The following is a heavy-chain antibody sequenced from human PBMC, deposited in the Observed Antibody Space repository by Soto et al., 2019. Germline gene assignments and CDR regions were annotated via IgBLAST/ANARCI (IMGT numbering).Heavy chain of an antibody. CDR1: GFTFSSYA. CDR2: ISGSGGST. CDR3: AKAYDFWSAPGYYYYMDV. V-gene: IGHV3-23*01. D-gene: IGHD3-3*01. J-gene: IGHJ6*03. Sequence: PGGSLRLSCAASGFTFSSYAMSWVRQAPGKGLEWVSAISGSGGSTYYADSVKGRFTISRDNSKNTLYLQMNSLRAEDTAVYYCAKAYDFWSAPGYYYYMDVWGKGTTVTVSS.